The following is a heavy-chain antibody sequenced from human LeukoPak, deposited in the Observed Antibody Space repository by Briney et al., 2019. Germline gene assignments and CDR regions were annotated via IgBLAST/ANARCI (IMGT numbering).Heavy chain of an antibody. CDR3: ARGSGWELLPGGAFDI. CDR2: ISAYNGNT. Sequence: ALVKVSCKASGYTFTSYGISWVRQAPGQGLEWMGWISAYNGNTNYAQKLQGRVTMTTDTSTSTAYMELRSLRSDDTAVYYCARGSGWELLPGGAFDIWGQGTMVTVSS. CDR1: GYTFTSYG. D-gene: IGHD1-26*01. J-gene: IGHJ3*02. V-gene: IGHV1-18*01.